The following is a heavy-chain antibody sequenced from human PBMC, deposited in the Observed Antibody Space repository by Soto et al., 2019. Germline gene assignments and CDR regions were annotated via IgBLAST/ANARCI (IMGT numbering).Heavy chain of an antibody. Sequence: GGSLRLSCAASGFTFSSYAMSWVRQAPGKGLEWVSAISGSGGSTYYADSVKGRFTISRDNSKNTLYLQMNSLRAEDTAVYYCAGGRYNWHDALKAHFDYSGHGTLVTVSS. J-gene: IGHJ4*01. V-gene: IGHV3-23*01. CDR1: GFTFSSYA. CDR2: ISGSGGST. D-gene: IGHD1-20*01. CDR3: AGGRYNWHDALKAHFDY.